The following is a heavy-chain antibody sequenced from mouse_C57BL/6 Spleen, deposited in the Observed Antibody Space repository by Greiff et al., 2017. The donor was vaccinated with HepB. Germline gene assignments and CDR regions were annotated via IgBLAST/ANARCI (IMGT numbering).Heavy chain of an antibody. CDR3: ARADYDAAPDV. CDR2: IDPSDSYT. Sequence: QVQLQQPGAELVKPGASVKLSCKASGYTFTSYWMQWVKQRPGQGLEWIGEIDPSDSYTNYNQKFKGKATLTVDTSSSTAYMQLSSLTSEDSAVYYCARADYDAAPDVWGTGTTVTVSS. V-gene: IGHV1-50*01. D-gene: IGHD2-4*01. J-gene: IGHJ1*03. CDR1: GYTFTSYW.